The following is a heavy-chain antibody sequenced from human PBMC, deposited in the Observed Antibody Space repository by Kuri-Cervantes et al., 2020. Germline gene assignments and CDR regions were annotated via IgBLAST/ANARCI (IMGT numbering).Heavy chain of an antibody. CDR3: ARMGFVGGYGGTGGDYYYYGMDV. CDR1: GYTFTSYD. CDR2: MNPNSGNT. Sequence: AAVKETCKAAGYTFTSYDINWVRQATGQGVEWMGWMNPNSGNTGYAQKFQGRVTMTRNTSISTAYMELSSLRSEDTAVYYCARMGFVGGYGGTGGDYYYYGMDVWGQGTTVTVSS. J-gene: IGHJ6*02. D-gene: IGHD4-23*01. V-gene: IGHV1-8*01.